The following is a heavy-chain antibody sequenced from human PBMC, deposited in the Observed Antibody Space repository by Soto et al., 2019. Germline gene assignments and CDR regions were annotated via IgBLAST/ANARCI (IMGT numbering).Heavy chain of an antibody. Sequence: PSETLSLTCAVYGGSFSGYYWSWIRQPPGKGLEWIGEINHSGSTNYNPSLKSRVTISVDTSKNQFSLKLSSVTAADTAVYYCARGPPSRIVVVVASVYPNKRKFDYWGQGTLVTVSS. D-gene: IGHD2-15*01. CDR2: INHSGST. CDR3: ARGPPSRIVVVVASVYPNKRKFDY. CDR1: GGSFSGYY. J-gene: IGHJ4*02. V-gene: IGHV4-34*01.